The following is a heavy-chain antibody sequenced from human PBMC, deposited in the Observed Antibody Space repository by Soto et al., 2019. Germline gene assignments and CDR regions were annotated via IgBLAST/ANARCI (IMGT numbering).Heavy chain of an antibody. Sequence: QVQLHQWGAGLLKPSETLSLTCAVYDGSFSDYYWTWIRQSPGKGLEWIGEINHSGSTSYKSSLKSRVTICIDTSKNQFSLKLTSVTASDTAVYYCARGKFGFSYYYYYYLDVWGKGTTVTVSS. CDR2: INHSGST. V-gene: IGHV4-34*01. CDR3: ARGKFGFSYYYYYYLDV. J-gene: IGHJ6*03. CDR1: DGSFSDYY. D-gene: IGHD2-21*01.